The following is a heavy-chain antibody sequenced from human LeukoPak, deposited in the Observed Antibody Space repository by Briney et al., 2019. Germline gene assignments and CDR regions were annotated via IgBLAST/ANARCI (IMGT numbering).Heavy chain of an antibody. Sequence: ASVNVSCKASGGTLRSYAISWVRQAPGQGLEWMGGIIPIFGTANYAQKFQGRVTITTDVSTSSAYMDLSSRSSENTAVYYCARDKGTARYCSSTSCYAVFDYWGEGALVTVSS. CDR3: ARDKGTARYCSSTSCYAVFDY. V-gene: IGHV1-69*05. CDR2: IIPIFGTA. CDR1: GGTLRSYA. J-gene: IGHJ4*02. D-gene: IGHD2-2*01.